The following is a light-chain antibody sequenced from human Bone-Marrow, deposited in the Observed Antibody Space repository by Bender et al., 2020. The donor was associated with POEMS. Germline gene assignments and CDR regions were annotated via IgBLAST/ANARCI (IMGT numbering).Light chain of an antibody. CDR1: SSDVGGYNY. CDR3: VAWDASLNGWV. Sequence: QSALTQPPSASGSPGQSVTISCTGTSSDVGGYNYVSWYQQHPGKAPKLLIYGVSERPSGVPDRFSGSKSGTSASLAITGLQSDDEAIYFCVAWDASLNGWVFGGGTKLTVL. V-gene: IGLV2-8*01. CDR2: GVS. J-gene: IGLJ3*02.